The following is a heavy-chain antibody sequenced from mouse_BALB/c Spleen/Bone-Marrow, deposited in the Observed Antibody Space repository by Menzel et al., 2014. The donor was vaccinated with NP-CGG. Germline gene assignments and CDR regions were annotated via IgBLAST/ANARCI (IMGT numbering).Heavy chain of an antibody. CDR1: GYTFINYW. J-gene: IGHJ3*01. CDR3: TCFYYDYDGLDWFAY. V-gene: IGHV1-5*01. Sequence: EVKLQESGTVLARPGASVKMSCKASGYTFINYWMHWVKQRPGQGLEWIGAIYPGNSDTSYNQKFKAKAKLTAVTSTSTAYKELSSLTNEDSAVYYCTCFYYDYDGLDWFAYWGQGTLVTVSA. D-gene: IGHD2-4*01. CDR2: IYPGNSDT.